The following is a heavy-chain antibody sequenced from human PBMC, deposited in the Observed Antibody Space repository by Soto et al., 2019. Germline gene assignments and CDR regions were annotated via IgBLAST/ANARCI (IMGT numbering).Heavy chain of an antibody. CDR3: ARDCSGGICYGYYFDY. D-gene: IGHD2-15*01. J-gene: IGHJ4*02. CDR2: IKRDGSEK. CDR1: GFTLSSYW. Sequence: EVQLVESGGGLVQPGGSLRLSCATSGFTLSSYWMSWVRQAPGKGLEWVANIKRDGSEKYYVVSVQGRFTISRDNAKNSLYLQMNSLRAEDTALYYCARDCSGGICYGYYFDYWGQGTLVTVSS. V-gene: IGHV3-7*01.